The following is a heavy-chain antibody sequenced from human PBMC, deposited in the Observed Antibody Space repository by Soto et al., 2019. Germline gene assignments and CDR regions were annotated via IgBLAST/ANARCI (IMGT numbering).Heavy chain of an antibody. Sequence: ASVKVSCKSSGYTFTSYDINWVRQATGQGLEWMGWMNPNSGNTGYAQKFQGRVTMTRNTSISTAYMELSSLRSEDTAVYYCARGIGGSSWGDGYYYMDVWGKGTTVTVSS. D-gene: IGHD6-13*01. J-gene: IGHJ6*03. CDR1: GYTFTSYD. CDR3: ARGIGGSSWGDGYYYMDV. V-gene: IGHV1-8*01. CDR2: MNPNSGNT.